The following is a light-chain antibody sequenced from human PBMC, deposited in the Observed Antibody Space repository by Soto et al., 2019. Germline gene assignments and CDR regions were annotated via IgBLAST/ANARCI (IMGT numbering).Light chain of an antibody. V-gene: IGLV2-23*02. CDR2: EVN. Sequence: QSVLTQPASVSGSPGQSITISCTGGSSDVGTYNVVSWYQQHPDKVPKVIIYEVNKRPSGVSNRFSGSKSGNTASLTISGLQAEDEADYYCCSYAGGSAYVFGSGTKVTV. CDR3: CSYAGGSAYV. CDR1: SSDVGTYNV. J-gene: IGLJ1*01.